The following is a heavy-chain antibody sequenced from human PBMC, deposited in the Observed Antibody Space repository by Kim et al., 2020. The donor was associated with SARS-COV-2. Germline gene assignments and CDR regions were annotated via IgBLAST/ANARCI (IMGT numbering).Heavy chain of an antibody. CDR3: ARGAYGDVSFDY. CDR2: ISARDGNT. J-gene: IGHJ4*02. CDR1: GYMFTSYG. D-gene: IGHD4-17*01. V-gene: IGHV1-18*01. Sequence: ASVKVSCKACGYMFTSYGFSWVRQAPGQGLEWLGWISARDGNTKYGQKVQGRVIMTTDTSTNIAYLELWSLRSDDTAIYYCARGAYGDVSFDYWGQGTPV.